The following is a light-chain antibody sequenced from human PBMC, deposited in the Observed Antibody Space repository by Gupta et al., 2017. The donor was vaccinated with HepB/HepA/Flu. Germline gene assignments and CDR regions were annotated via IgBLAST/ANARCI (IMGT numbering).Light chain of an antibody. J-gene: IGKJ1*01. CDR2: DGS. CDR3: QQRSKGPWT. CDR1: QSIRYY. V-gene: IGKV3-11*01. Sequence: EVVLTQSPATLSLSPGERATLSCRASQSIRYYLAWYQQRPGQAPRLLIYDGSTRATGIPARFSGSGSGTDFTLTISSLESEDFAVYYCQQRSKGPWTFGQGTKMEIK.